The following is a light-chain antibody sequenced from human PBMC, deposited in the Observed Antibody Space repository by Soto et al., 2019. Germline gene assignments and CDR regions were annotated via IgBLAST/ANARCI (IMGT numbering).Light chain of an antibody. J-gene: IGKJ4*01. V-gene: IGKV1-9*01. CDR3: QQFNSVPWT. Sequence: IPLTQSPSSLSASVGDRVTITCRASQDISSYLAWYQQKPGKAPKLLIYAASTLQSGVPSRFSGSGSGTDFTLTINSLQPEDFATYFCQQFNSVPWTFGGGTKVEIK. CDR1: QDISSY. CDR2: AAS.